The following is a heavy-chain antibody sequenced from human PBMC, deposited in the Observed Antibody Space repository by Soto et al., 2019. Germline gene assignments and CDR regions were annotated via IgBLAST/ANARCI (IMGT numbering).Heavy chain of an antibody. Sequence: QVQLQESGPGLVKPSQTLSLTCTVSGGSISSGGYYWSWIRQHPGKGLEWIGYIYYSGSTYYNPSLKSRVTISVDTSKNQFSLKLSSVTAADTAVYYCAKGYYYDSSGYYYGGYFDYWGQGTLVTVSS. V-gene: IGHV4-31*03. CDR2: IYYSGST. CDR3: AKGYYYDSSGYYYGGYFDY. J-gene: IGHJ4*02. CDR1: GGSISSGGYY. D-gene: IGHD3-22*01.